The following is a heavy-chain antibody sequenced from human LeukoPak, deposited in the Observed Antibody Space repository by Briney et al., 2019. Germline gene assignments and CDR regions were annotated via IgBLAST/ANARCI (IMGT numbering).Heavy chain of an antibody. J-gene: IGHJ4*02. Sequence: PGRSLRLSCAASGFTFSSYAMHWVRQAPGKGLEWVAVISYYGSNKYYADSLKGLFTISRDNSKKTLYLQMNSLRAEDTDVYYCARFEVAGVDYWGQGTLVTVSS. CDR2: ISYYGSNK. CDR1: GFTFSSYA. D-gene: IGHD6-19*01. CDR3: ARFEVAGVDY. V-gene: IGHV3-30*01.